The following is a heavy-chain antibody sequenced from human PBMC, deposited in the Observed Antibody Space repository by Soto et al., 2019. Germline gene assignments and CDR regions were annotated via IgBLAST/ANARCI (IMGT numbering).Heavy chain of an antibody. Sequence: QVPLVESGGGVVQPGRSLRLSCAASGFTFSSYGMHWVRQAPGKGLEWVAVISYDGSNKYYADSVKGRFTISRDNSKNTLYLQMNSLRAEDTDVYYCAKEMTGTTSPDYWGQGTLVTVSS. D-gene: IGHD1-7*01. V-gene: IGHV3-30*18. CDR3: AKEMTGTTSPDY. J-gene: IGHJ4*02. CDR1: GFTFSSYG. CDR2: ISYDGSNK.